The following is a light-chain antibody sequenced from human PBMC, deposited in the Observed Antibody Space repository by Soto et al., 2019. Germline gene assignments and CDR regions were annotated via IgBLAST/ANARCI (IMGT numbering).Light chain of an antibody. CDR2: GAS. V-gene: IGKV3-15*01. CDR3: HQYNNWPTWT. J-gene: IGKJ1*01. CDR1: QSVSSN. Sequence: EIVMTQSPATLSVSPGERATLSCRASQSVSSNLAWFQQKPGQAPRLLIYGASTRATCIPASFSDSGSGTELTRTISRMQSADFAVYYCHQYNNWPTWTFGQGTTVEIQ.